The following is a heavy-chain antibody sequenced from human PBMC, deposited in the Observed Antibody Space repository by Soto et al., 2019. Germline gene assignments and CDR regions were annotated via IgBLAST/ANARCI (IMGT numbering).Heavy chain of an antibody. CDR2: IIPIFGTA. CDR1: GGTFSSYS. D-gene: IGHD1-26*01. V-gene: IGHV1-69*01. CDR3: ARDGGRHSGGIDY. J-gene: IGHJ4*02. Sequence: QVQLVQSGAEVKKPGSSVKVSCKASGGTFSSYSINWVRQAPGQGIEWMGEIIPIFGTANYAQKFQGRVTITADESPSTAYMELSCLRSEDTAVYDCARDGGRHSGGIDYWGQGTLVTVSS.